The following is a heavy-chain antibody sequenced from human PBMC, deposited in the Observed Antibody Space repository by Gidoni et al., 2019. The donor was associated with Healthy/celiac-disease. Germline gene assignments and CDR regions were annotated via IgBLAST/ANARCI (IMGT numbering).Heavy chain of an antibody. D-gene: IGHD5-18*01. J-gene: IGHJ4*02. CDR2: MWYDGSNK. CDR3: ARDSEGGYSYGSLGYFDY. V-gene: IGHV3-33*01. CDR1: GYTCSSYG. Sequence: QVQLVESGGGVVQPGRSLRLSCAASGYTCSSYGMHWVRQAPGKRLEWVAVMWYDGSNKYYADSVKGRFTISRDNSKNTLYLQMNSLRAEDTAVYYCARDSEGGYSYGSLGYFDYWGQGTLVTVSS.